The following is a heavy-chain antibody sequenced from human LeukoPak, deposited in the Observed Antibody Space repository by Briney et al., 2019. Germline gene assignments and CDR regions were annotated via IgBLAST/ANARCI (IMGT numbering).Heavy chain of an antibody. CDR3: ARGGGVGYYYYMDV. CDR1: GGSSSSYY. V-gene: IGHV4-59*01. J-gene: IGHJ6*03. D-gene: IGHD1-26*01. Sequence: SETLSLTCTVSGGSSSSYYWSWIRQPPGKGLEWIGYIYYSGSTNYNPSLRSRVTISVDTSKNQFSLKLSSVTAADTAVYYCARGGGVGYYYYMDVWGKGTTVTISS. CDR2: IYYSGST.